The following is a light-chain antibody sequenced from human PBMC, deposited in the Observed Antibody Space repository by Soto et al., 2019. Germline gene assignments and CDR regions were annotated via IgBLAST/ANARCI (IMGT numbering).Light chain of an antibody. V-gene: IGKV3-15*01. J-gene: IGKJ5*01. CDR3: QQYNKWPQT. Sequence: EIVMTQSPATLSVSPGERATLSCRASQSVANDLAWYQHKPGQAPRLLTHGASTRATGIPARFSGVGSGTEFTLTISSLQSEDFEVYYCQQYNKWPQTFGQGTRLEIK. CDR1: QSVAND. CDR2: GAS.